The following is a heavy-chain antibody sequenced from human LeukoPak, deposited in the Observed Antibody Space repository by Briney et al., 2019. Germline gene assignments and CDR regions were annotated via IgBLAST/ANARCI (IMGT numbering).Heavy chain of an antibody. CDR2: IYPSDSDT. Sequence: GESLKISCKGSGYSFTSNWIGWVRQMPGKGLEWMGVIYPSDSDTRYSPSFQGQVTISADKSISTAYLQWSSLKASDTAMYYCASRGYIAAAGTDAFDIWGQGTMVTVSS. D-gene: IGHD6-13*01. V-gene: IGHV5-51*01. CDR3: ASRGYIAAAGTDAFDI. J-gene: IGHJ3*02. CDR1: GYSFTSNW.